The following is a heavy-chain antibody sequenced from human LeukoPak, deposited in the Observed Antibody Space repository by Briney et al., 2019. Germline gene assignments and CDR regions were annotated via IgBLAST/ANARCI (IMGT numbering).Heavy chain of an antibody. CDR1: GGSISSGDYY. CDR2: IYYSGST. V-gene: IGHV4-30-4*01. D-gene: IGHD6-13*01. J-gene: IGHJ3*02. Sequence: SQTLSLTCTVSGGSISSGDYYWSWIRQPPGKGLEWIGYIYYSGSTYYNPSLKSRVTISVDTSKNQFSLKLSSVTAADTAVYYCARVPPIAGHSSSWYLGAFDIWGQGTMVTVSS. CDR3: ARVPPIAGHSSSWYLGAFDI.